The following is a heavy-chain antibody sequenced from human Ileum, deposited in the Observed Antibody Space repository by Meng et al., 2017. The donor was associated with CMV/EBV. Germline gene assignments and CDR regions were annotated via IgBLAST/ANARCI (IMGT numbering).Heavy chain of an antibody. CDR3: ARDMSIRWFYY. CDR1: GGSTTDY. D-gene: IGHD3-3*02. J-gene: IGHJ4*02. V-gene: IGHV4-39*07. Sequence: QLQWQESGPGLVKPSETLSLTCSVSGGSTTDYWGWIRQPPGKGLEWIGSISYSGTTYYNPSLKSRLTVSLDTSKTQFSLMLTSVTAADTAVYYCARDMSIRWFYYWGQGTLVTVSS. CDR2: ISYSGTT.